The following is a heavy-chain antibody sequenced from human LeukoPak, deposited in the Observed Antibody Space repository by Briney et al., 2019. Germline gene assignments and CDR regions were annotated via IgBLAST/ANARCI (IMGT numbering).Heavy chain of an antibody. Sequence: GVLRLSCAASGFTFSSYAMSWVRQAPGKGLEWVSAISGSGGSTYYADSVKGRFTISRDNSKNTLYLQMNSLRAEDTAVYYCAKDLGGWYARLVFDYWGQGTLVTVSS. CDR3: AKDLGGWYARLVFDY. CDR1: GFTFSSYA. D-gene: IGHD6-19*01. CDR2: ISGSGGST. V-gene: IGHV3-23*01. J-gene: IGHJ4*02.